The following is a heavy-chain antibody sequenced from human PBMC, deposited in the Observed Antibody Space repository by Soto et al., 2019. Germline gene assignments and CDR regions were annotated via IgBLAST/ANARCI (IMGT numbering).Heavy chain of an antibody. J-gene: IGHJ4*02. D-gene: IGHD5-18*01. CDR3: AKVGTAMVTDYFDY. CDR2: ISWNSGSI. V-gene: IGHV3-9*01. CDR1: GFTFDDYA. Sequence: PGGSLRLSCSASGFTFDDYAMHWVRQAPGKGLEWVSGISWNSGSIGYADSVKGRFTISRDNAKNSLYLQMNSLRAEDTALYYCAKVGTAMVTDYFDYWGQGTQV.